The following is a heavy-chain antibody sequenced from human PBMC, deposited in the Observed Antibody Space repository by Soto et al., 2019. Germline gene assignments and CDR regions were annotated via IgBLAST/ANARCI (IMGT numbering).Heavy chain of an antibody. Sequence: ASVKVSCKASGYTFINYAIQWVRQAPGQRLEWMGWINAGNGYTKYSQKFQGRVTITRDNAKSSLYLQMTSLRAEDTAVYYCAKICSASWPHCGLDVWGQGITVTVSS. D-gene: IGHD2-2*01. V-gene: IGHV1-3*01. CDR1: GYTFINYA. CDR2: INAGNGYT. J-gene: IGHJ6*02. CDR3: AKICSASWPHCGLDV.